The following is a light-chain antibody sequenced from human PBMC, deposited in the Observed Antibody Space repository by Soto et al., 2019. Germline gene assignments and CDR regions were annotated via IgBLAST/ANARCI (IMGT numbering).Light chain of an antibody. CDR2: RNN. Sequence: LTQPPSASGTPGQRVTISCSGSSSNIGSNYVYWYQQLPGTAPKLLIYRNNQRPSGVPDRFSGSKSGTSASLAISGLRSEDEADYYCAAWDDSLSAFYVFGTGTKVTVL. V-gene: IGLV1-47*01. CDR1: SSNIGSNY. CDR3: AAWDDSLSAFYV. J-gene: IGLJ1*01.